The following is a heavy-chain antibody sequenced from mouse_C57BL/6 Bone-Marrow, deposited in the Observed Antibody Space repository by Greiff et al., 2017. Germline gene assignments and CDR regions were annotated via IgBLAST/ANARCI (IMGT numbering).Heavy chain of an antibody. CDR3: YGSSPFYAMDY. V-gene: IGHV1-81*01. D-gene: IGHD1-1*01. Sequence: VQRVESGAELARPGASVKLSCKASGYTFTSYGISWVKQRTGQGLEWIGEIYPRSGNTYYNEKFKGKATLTADKSSSTAYMELRSLTSEDSAVYFCYGSSPFYAMDYWGQGTSVTVSS. CDR1: GYTFTSYG. J-gene: IGHJ4*01. CDR2: IYPRSGNT.